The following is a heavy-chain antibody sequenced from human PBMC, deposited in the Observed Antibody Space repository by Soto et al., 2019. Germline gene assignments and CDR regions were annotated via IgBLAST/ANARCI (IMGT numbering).Heavy chain of an antibody. CDR2: IIPIFGTA. CDR1: GGTFSSYA. J-gene: IGHJ5*02. V-gene: IGHV1-69*01. D-gene: IGHD3-10*01. CDR3: ARVLWFGELSESGGWFDP. Sequence: QVQLVQSGAEVKKPGSSVKVSCKASGGTFSSYAISWVRQAPGQGLEWMGGIIPIFGTANYAQKFQGRVTITADESTSTAYMELSSLRSEDTAVYYCARVLWFGELSESGGWFDPWGQGTLVTVSS.